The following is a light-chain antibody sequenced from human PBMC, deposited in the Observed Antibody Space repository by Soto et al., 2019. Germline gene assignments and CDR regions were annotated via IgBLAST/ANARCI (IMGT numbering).Light chain of an antibody. Sequence: EIVLTQSPGTLSLSPGERATLSCRARQSVSSRYLDWYQQKPGQAPRLLIYGASSRATGIPDRFSGSGSGTDFTLTISRLEPEDVAVYYCQQYGSLLTFGGGTKVEIK. V-gene: IGKV3-20*01. J-gene: IGKJ4*01. CDR1: QSVSSRY. CDR2: GAS. CDR3: QQYGSLLT.